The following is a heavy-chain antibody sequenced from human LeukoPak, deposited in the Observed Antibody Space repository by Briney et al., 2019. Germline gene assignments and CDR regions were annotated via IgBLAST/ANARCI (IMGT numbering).Heavy chain of an antibody. J-gene: IGHJ5*02. CDR3: ARSQWPKALNWFDP. D-gene: IGHD6-19*01. CDR2: IIPIFGTA. Sequence: ASVKVSCKASGGTFSSYAISWVRQAPGQGLEWMGGIIPIFGTANYAQKFQGRVTITTDESTSTAYMELSSLRSEDTAVYYCARSQWPKALNWFDPWGQGTLVTVSS. CDR1: GGTFSSYA. V-gene: IGHV1-69*05.